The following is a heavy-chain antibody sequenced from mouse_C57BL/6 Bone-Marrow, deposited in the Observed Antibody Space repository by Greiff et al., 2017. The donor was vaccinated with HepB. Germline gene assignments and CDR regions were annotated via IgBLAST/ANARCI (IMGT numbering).Heavy chain of an antibody. CDR3: ASIYYDSAWFAY. D-gene: IGHD2-4*01. J-gene: IGHJ3*01. V-gene: IGHV1-81*01. CDR2: IYPRSVNT. Sequence: VKLQESGAELARPGASVKLSCKASGYTFTSYGISWVKQRTGQGLEWIGEIYPRSVNTYYNEKFKGKATLTADKSSSTAYMELRSLTSEDSAVYFCASIYYDSAWFAYWGQGTLVTVSA. CDR1: GYTFTSYG.